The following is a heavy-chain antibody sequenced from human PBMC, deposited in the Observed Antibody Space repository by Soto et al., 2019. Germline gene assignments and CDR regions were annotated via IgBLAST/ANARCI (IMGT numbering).Heavy chain of an antibody. J-gene: IGHJ6*02. D-gene: IGHD5-18*01. Sequence: ASVKVSCKASGYTFTGYYMHWVRQAPGQGLEWMGWINPNSGGTNYAQKIQGRVTMTRDTSISTAYMELSRLRSDDTAVYYCARSVDTAMVTGRDYYYGMDVWGQGTTVTVSS. CDR2: INPNSGGT. CDR3: ARSVDTAMVTGRDYYYGMDV. V-gene: IGHV1-2*02. CDR1: GYTFTGYY.